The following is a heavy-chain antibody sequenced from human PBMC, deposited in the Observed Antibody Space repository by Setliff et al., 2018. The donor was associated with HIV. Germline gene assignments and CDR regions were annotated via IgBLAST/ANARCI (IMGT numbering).Heavy chain of an antibody. V-gene: IGHV4-38-2*01. D-gene: IGHD3-22*01. CDR2: ISHSGSI. J-gene: IGHJ4*02. CDR3: ARHDNYDNGGYYNLYYFDS. CDR1: NYSISSDYY. Sequence: SETLSLTCAVSNYSISSDYYWGWIRQPPGKGLEWIGSISHSGSIYYNPSPSLKSRVTISLDKARDQFSLKLSSVTAADTAVYFCARHDNYDNGGYYNLYYFDSWGPGTLVTVSS.